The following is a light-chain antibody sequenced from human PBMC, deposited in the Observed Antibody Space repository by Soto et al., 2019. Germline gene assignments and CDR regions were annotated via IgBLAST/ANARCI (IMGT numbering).Light chain of an antibody. J-gene: IGLJ2*01. CDR2: DVR. Sequence: SALTQPASVSGSPGQSITISCTGTSSDVGGHNFVSWYQQHPGRAPKLMIYDVRNRPSGVSNRFSGSKSANTASLTISGLQAEDEADYYCSSYSSSGTLVFGGGTKLTVL. V-gene: IGLV2-14*01. CDR3: SSYSSSGTLV. CDR1: SSDVGGHNF.